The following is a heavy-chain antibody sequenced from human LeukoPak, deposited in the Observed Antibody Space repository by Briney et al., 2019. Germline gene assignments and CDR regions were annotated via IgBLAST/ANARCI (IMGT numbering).Heavy chain of an antibody. V-gene: IGHV3-23*01. CDR1: GFTFSSYS. J-gene: IGHJ4*02. CDR3: AKVFGVGAQYYFDY. CDR2: ISGSGGST. Sequence: GGSLRLSCAASGFTFSSYSMNWVRQAPGKGLEWVSAISGSGGSTYYADSVKGRFTISRDNSKNTLYLQMNSLRAEDTAVYYCAKVFGVGAQYYFDYWGQGTLVTVSS. D-gene: IGHD1-26*01.